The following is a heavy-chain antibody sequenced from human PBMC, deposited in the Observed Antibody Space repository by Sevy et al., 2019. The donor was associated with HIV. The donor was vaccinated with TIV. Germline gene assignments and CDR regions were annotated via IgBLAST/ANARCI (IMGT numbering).Heavy chain of an antibody. CDR1: GGSISSYY. CDR2: IYYSGST. V-gene: IGHV4-59*01. J-gene: IGHJ4*02. D-gene: IGHD6-6*01. Sequence: SETLSLTCTVSGGSISSYYWSWIRQPPGKGLEWIGYIYYSGSTNYNPSLKSRVTISVDTSKTQFSLKLSSVTAADTAVYYCAREGSSSPPSIDYWGQGTLVTVSS. CDR3: AREGSSSPPSIDY.